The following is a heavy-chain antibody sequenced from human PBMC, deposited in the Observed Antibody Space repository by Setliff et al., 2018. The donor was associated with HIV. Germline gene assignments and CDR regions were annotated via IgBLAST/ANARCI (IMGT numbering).Heavy chain of an antibody. CDR1: GASISTGKL. D-gene: IGHD3-9*01. J-gene: IGHJ4*02. Sequence: SETLSLTCVVSGASISTGKLWTWVRQAPGKRPQWIGEISESGSTNYNPSLKSRVTISVDTSKNQFSLRVKSVTAADTAVYYCVIRRNFDWLSQSGPFDEWGQGTLVTAPQ. CDR2: ISESGST. V-gene: IGHV4-4*02. CDR3: VIRRNFDWLSQSGPFDE.